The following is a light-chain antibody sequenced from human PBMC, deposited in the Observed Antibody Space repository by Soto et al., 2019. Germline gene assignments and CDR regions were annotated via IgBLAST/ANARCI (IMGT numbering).Light chain of an antibody. J-gene: IGLJ2*01. V-gene: IGLV4-60*03. Sequence: QPLLTQSSSASASLGSSVKLTCTLSSGHSSYIIAWHQQQPGKAPRYLMKLEGSGSYNKGSGVPDRFSGSSSGADRYLTISSLQSEDEADYYCETCDSNPPVVFGGGTKLTVL. CDR1: SGHSSYI. CDR2: LEGSGSY. CDR3: ETCDSNPPVV.